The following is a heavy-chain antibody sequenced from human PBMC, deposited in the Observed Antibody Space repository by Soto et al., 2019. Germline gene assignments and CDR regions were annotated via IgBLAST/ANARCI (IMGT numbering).Heavy chain of an antibody. D-gene: IGHD3-3*01. CDR1: GFTFSSYA. J-gene: IGHJ4*02. Sequence: PGGSLRLSCAASGFTFSSYAMHWVRQAPGKGLEWVAVISYDGSNKYYADSVKGRFTISRDNSKNTLYLQMNSLRAEDTAVYYCAREGNYDFLPYFDYWGQGTLVTVSS. CDR3: AREGNYDFLPYFDY. V-gene: IGHV3-30-3*01. CDR2: ISYDGSNK.